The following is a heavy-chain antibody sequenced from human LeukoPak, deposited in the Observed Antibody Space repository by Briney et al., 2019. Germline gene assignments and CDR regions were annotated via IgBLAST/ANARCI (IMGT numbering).Heavy chain of an antibody. J-gene: IGHJ4*01. CDR1: GFTFSSYS. D-gene: IGHD3-22*01. CDR3: ARVYYDSTGYPGGIDC. V-gene: IGHV3-30-3*01. CDR2: LSSDGSNK. Sequence: PGRSLRLSCAASGFTFSSYSMHWVRQAPGKGLEWVAILSSDGSNKYYAESVKDRFTISRDNSKNTLYLQMNSLRPEDTAVYYCARVYYDSTGYPGGIDCWGHGTLVTVSS.